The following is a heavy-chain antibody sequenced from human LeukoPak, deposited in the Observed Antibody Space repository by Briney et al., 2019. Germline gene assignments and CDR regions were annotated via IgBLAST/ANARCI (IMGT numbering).Heavy chain of an antibody. J-gene: IGHJ3*02. CDR3: ARDPSALGYCSGGSCYVGAFDI. D-gene: IGHD2-15*01. CDR2: INPNSGGT. V-gene: IGHV1-2*02. Sequence: ASVKVSCKASGYTFTGYYMHWVRQAPGQGLEWMGWINPNSGGTNYALKFQGRVTMTRDTSISTAYMELSRLRSDDTAVYYCARDPSALGYCSGGSCYVGAFDIWGQGTMVTVSS. CDR1: GYTFTGYY.